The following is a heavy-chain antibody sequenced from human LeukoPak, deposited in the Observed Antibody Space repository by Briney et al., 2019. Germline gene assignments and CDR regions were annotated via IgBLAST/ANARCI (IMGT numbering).Heavy chain of an antibody. J-gene: IGHJ4*02. D-gene: IGHD3-22*01. CDR1: GGSISTYY. CDR2: LPYSGTT. V-gene: IGHV4-59*01. Sequence: SETLSLTCTVSGGSISTYYWSWIRQPPGKGLEWIGYLPYSGTTNYDPSLKSRVTISIDTSKNQFSLKLRSVTAADTAMYYCARASSGYSVHFWGQGTVITVSS. CDR3: ARASSGYSVHF.